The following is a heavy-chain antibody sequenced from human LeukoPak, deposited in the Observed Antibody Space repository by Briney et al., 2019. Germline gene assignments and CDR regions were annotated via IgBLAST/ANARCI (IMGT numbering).Heavy chain of an antibody. CDR2: LRPSGAT. CDR3: ARDSTGTAFDP. Sequence: PSETLSLTCIVSGASISSYYWSWIRHPAGKELEWIGRLRPSGATNYNPSLESRVTMSVDTSRNQFSLSLTSVTAADTAVYYCARDSTGTAFDPWGQGTLVTVSS. D-gene: IGHD1-14*01. V-gene: IGHV4-4*07. J-gene: IGHJ5*02. CDR1: GASISSYY.